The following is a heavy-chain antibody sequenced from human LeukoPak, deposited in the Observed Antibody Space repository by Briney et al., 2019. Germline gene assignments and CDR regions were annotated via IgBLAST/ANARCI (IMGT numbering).Heavy chain of an antibody. J-gene: IGHJ4*02. CDR2: ISGSGGST. Sequence: GGSLRLSCAASGFTFSSYAMSWVRQAPGKGLEWVSAISGSGGSTYYADSVKGRFTTSRDNSKNTLYLQMNSLRAEDTAVYYCAKALGIAVAGRGDYWGQGTLVTVSS. CDR3: AKALGIAVAGRGDY. CDR1: GFTFSSYA. D-gene: IGHD6-19*01. V-gene: IGHV3-23*01.